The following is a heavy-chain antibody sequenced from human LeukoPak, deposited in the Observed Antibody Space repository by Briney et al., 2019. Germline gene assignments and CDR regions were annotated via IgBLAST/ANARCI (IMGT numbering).Heavy chain of an antibody. CDR1: GGSISSHY. CDR3: ARHCFRGYCLNY. J-gene: IGHJ4*02. D-gene: IGHD2-15*01. CDR2: IYYSGST. V-gene: IGHV4-59*08. Sequence: SETLSLTCTVSGGSISSHYWSWIRQPPGKGLEWIGYIYYSGSTNYNPSLKSRVTISVDTSKNQFSLKLSSVTAADTAVYYCARHCFRGYCLNYWGQGTLVTVSS.